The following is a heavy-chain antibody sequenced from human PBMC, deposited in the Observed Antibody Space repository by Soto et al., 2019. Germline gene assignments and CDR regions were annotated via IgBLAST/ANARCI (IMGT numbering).Heavy chain of an antibody. CDR1: GFTFSSYA. CDR3: EKDDTEKTYSYDSSGYTDY. D-gene: IGHD3-22*01. Sequence: PGGSLRLSCAASGFTFSSYAMSWVRQAPGKGLEWVSAISSSGGSTYYADSVKGRFTISRDNSKNTLYLQMNSLRAEDTAVYYCEKDDTEKTYSYDSSGYTDYWGQGTLVTVSS. CDR2: ISSSGGST. V-gene: IGHV3-23*01. J-gene: IGHJ4*02.